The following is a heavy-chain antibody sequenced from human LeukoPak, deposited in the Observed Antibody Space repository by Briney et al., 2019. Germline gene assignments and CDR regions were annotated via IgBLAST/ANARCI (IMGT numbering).Heavy chain of an antibody. Sequence: PQTLSLTCTVSGGSISSGGYYWSWIRQHPGKGLEWIGYIYYSGSTYYNPSLKSRVIISVDTSKNQFSLELTSVTAADTAVYYCARGTVVSHFDYWGLGTLVTVS. CDR1: GGSISSGGYY. V-gene: IGHV4-31*03. D-gene: IGHD4-23*01. CDR3: ARGTVVSHFDY. CDR2: IYYSGST. J-gene: IGHJ4*02.